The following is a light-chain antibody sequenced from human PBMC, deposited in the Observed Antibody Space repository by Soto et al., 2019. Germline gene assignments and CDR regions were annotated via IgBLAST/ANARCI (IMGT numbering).Light chain of an antibody. J-gene: IGKJ1*01. CDR1: QSVSSNS. CDR2: GAS. V-gene: IGKV3-20*01. CDR3: QQCDTSRTWT. Sequence: EIVMTQSPATLSVSPGERATLSCRASQSVSSNSLAWYQQKPGQAPRLLIYGASSRASGIPDRFSGSGSGTDFTLTISRLEPEDFAVYYCQQCDTSRTWTFGQGTKVDIK.